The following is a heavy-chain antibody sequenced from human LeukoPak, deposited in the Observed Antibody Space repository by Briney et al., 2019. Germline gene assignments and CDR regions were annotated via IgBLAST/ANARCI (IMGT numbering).Heavy chain of an antibody. CDR2: INHSGST. D-gene: IGHD6-6*01. J-gene: IGHJ6*02. Sequence: SETLSLTCAVYGGSFSGYYWSWIRQPPGKGLEWIGEINHSGSTNYNPSLKSRVTISVDTSKNQFSLKLSSVTAADTAVYYCARVGRSSSSHYYGMVVWGQGTTVTVSS. V-gene: IGHV4-34*01. CDR1: GGSFSGYY. CDR3: ARVGRSSSSHYYGMVV.